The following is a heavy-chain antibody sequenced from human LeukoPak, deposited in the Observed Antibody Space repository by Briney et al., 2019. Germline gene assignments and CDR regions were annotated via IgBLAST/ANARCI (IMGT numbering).Heavy chain of an antibody. Sequence: ASVKSSGKLFEYSLIDYYIHWVYRAPGQGLDWMGWMNPNSGDTFYSQRFQGRVTMTRDTSLSTAYLGLTRLKSDDTAMYYCARDPMVRGENWLDPWGQGTLVTVSS. CDR1: EYSLIDYY. CDR3: ARDPMVRGENWLDP. V-gene: IGHV1-2*02. D-gene: IGHD3-10*01. CDR2: MNPNSGDT. J-gene: IGHJ5*02.